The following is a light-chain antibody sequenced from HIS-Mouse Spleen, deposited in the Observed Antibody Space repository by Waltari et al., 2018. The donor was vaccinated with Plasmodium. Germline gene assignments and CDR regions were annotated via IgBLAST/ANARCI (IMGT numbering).Light chain of an antibody. Sequence: SYELTQPPSVSVSPGQTARLPCPGDALPQNYSYWYQQKSGQAPVLVIYEDSKRPSGIPERFSGSSSGTMATLTISGAQVEDEADYYCYSTDSSGNHRVFGGGTKLTVL. V-gene: IGLV3-10*01. CDR1: ALPQNY. CDR3: YSTDSSGNHRV. J-gene: IGLJ3*02. CDR2: EDS.